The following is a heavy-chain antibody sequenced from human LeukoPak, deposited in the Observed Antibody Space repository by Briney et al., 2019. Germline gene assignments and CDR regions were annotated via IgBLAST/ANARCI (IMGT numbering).Heavy chain of an antibody. V-gene: IGHV3-23*01. CDR3: AKASSSSWYVLGN. J-gene: IGHJ4*02. D-gene: IGHD6-13*01. Sequence: GGSLRLSCAASGFTFSTYAMTWVRLAPGKGLEWVSTISGSGGGTYYADSVKGRFTISRENSKNTLYLQMNSLRAEDTAVYYCAKASSSSWYVLGNWGQGTLVTVSS. CDR2: ISGSGGGT. CDR1: GFTFSTYA.